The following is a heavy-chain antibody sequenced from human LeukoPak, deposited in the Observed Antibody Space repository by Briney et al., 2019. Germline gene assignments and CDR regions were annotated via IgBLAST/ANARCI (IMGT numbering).Heavy chain of an antibody. CDR3: ARQGETYTLDY. D-gene: IGHD3-16*01. V-gene: IGHV4-59*08. CDR2: IYNTGST. J-gene: IGHJ4*02. Sequence: SETLSLTCTVSGGSISRYSWSWIRQPPGKGLEWIGYIYNTGSTDYNPSLKSRVSISVDTSQNQVPLKLSSVTAADTAIYYCARQGETYTLDYWGQGTLVTVSS. CDR1: GGSISRYS.